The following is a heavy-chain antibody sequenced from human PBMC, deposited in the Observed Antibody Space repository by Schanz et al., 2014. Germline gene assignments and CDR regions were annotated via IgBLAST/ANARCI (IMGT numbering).Heavy chain of an antibody. CDR2: IYSGDNT. V-gene: IGHV3-53*01. D-gene: IGHD1-7*01. CDR1: GFTVTSYY. Sequence: EMQLVESGEGLIQPGGSLRLSCAASGFTVTSYYMSWVRQAPGKGLEWVSVIYSGDNTYYADSVKGRFTISRDNSKNTVYLQMNSLRAEDTAVYFCASLIGTTSAHFYGMDVWGQGTTVTVSS. CDR3: ASLIGTTSAHFYGMDV. J-gene: IGHJ6*02.